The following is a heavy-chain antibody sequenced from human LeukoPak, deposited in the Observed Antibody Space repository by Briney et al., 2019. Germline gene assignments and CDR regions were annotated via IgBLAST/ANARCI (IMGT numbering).Heavy chain of an antibody. V-gene: IGHV1-69*01. Sequence: SVKVSCKASGGTFSSYAISWVRQAPGQGLEWMGGIIPIFGTANYAQKLQGRVTITADESTSTAHMELSSLRSEDTAVYYCARGGPSILVVVAAQYDAFDIWGQGTMVTVSS. D-gene: IGHD2-15*01. CDR2: IIPIFGTA. CDR3: ARGGPSILVVVAAQYDAFDI. J-gene: IGHJ3*02. CDR1: GGTFSSYA.